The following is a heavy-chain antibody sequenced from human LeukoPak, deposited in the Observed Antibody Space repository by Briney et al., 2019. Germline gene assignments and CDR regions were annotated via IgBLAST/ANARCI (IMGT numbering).Heavy chain of an antibody. CDR3: AREESGGYFDY. J-gene: IGHJ4*02. Sequence: ASVKVSCKESGYTLTNYYLHCVRQAPGQGLEWMGLINPTGSSTNYAQKFRGRVTMTRDTSTSTVYMELSSLRSEDTAVYYCAREESGGYFDYWGQGTLATVSS. CDR2: INPTGSST. CDR1: GYTLTNYY. D-gene: IGHD2-8*02. V-gene: IGHV1-46*01.